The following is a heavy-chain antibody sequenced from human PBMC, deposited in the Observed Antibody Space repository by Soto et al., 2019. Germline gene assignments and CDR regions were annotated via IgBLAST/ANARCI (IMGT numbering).Heavy chain of an antibody. CDR1: GLPFSSYG. Sequence: PGRSLRLSCAAPGLPFSSYGMHWVRQAPGKGLEWVAVIWYDGSNKDYADSVKGRFTSSGDNSKNTMYLQMNSLRVDDTAVYYCATSINWGQGTLVTASS. V-gene: IGHV3-33*01. J-gene: IGHJ4*02. CDR3: ATSIN. CDR2: IWYDGSNK.